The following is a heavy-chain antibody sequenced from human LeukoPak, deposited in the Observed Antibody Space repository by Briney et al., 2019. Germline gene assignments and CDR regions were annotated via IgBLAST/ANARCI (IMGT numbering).Heavy chain of an antibody. D-gene: IGHD3-22*01. V-gene: IGHV3-23*01. J-gene: IGHJ4*02. CDR3: AKGKDSSAYEIDY. Sequence: GGSLRLSCAASGFTFSTYAMSWVRQAPGKGLEWVSAISGGGGSTYYADSVKGRFTISRDNSRNTLYLQLNSLRAEDTAVYYCAKGKDSSAYEIDYWGQGTLVTISS. CDR2: ISGGGGST. CDR1: GFTFSTYA.